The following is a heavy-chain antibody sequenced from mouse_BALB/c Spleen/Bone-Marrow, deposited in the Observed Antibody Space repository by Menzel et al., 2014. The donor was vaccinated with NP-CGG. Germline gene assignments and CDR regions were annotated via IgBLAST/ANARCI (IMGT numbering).Heavy chain of an antibody. V-gene: IGHV5-17*02. D-gene: IGHD3-3*01. CDR1: GITFRSFG. CDR3: ARIGRARGYAMGY. Sequence: EVQVVESGGGLVQPGGSRKLSGAASGITFRSFGMHWVRQAPEKGLEWVAYISSGSSTIYYADTLKGRFTISRDNPKNTLFLQMTSLRSEDTAMYYCARIGRARGYAMGYWGQGTSVTVSS. J-gene: IGHJ4*01. CDR2: ISSGSSTI.